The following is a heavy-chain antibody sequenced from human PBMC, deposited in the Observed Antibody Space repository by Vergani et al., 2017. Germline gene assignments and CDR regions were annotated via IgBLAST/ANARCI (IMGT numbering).Heavy chain of an antibody. V-gene: IGHV1-69*17. CDR2: IIPIFGIA. Sequence: QVQLVQSGAEVKKPGSSVKVSCKASGGTFSSYAISWVRQAPGQGLEWMGGIIPIFGIANYAQKFQGRVTITADKSTSTAYMELSSLRSEDTAVYYCARRRASRGFGELLYFDYWGQGTLVTVSS. D-gene: IGHD3-10*01. CDR1: GGTFSSYA. J-gene: IGHJ4*02. CDR3: ARRRASRGFGELLYFDY.